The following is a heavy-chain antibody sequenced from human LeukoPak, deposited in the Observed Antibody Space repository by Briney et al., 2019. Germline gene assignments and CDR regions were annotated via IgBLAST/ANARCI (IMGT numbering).Heavy chain of an antibody. D-gene: IGHD3-10*01. Sequence: ASVKVSFKASGYTFTIYGISWVRQAPGQGLEWMGWISAYNGNTNYAQKLQGRVTMTTDTSTSTAYMELRSLRSDDTAVYYCARDKGLWFGELYPGYWGQGTLVTVSS. J-gene: IGHJ4*02. CDR1: GYTFTIYG. CDR2: ISAYNGNT. V-gene: IGHV1-18*04. CDR3: ARDKGLWFGELYPGY.